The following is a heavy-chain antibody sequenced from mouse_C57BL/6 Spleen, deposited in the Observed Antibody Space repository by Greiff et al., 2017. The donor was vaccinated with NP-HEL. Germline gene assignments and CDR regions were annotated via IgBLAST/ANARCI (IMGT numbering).Heavy chain of an antibody. CDR2: IRSKSNNYAT. CDR1: GFSFNTYA. Sequence: EVNLVESGGGLVQPKGSLKLSCAASGFSFNTYAMNWVRQAPGKGLEWVARIRSKSNNYATYYADSVKDRFTIARDDSDSMLYLQMNNLKTEDTAMYYCVRGRPGDYFDYWGQGTTLTVSS. CDR3: VRGRPGDYFDY. V-gene: IGHV10-1*01. D-gene: IGHD2-12*01. J-gene: IGHJ2*01.